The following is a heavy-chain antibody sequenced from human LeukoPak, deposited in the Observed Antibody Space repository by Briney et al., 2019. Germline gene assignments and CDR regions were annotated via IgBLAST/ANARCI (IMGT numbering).Heavy chain of an antibody. Sequence: GGSLRLSCAASGFTFSNYLMSWVRPAPGKRLEWVSAISGNGVDTYYADSVKGRFTISRDNSKNTLYLQMNSLRPDDTAVYYCAIQRWLQSGTINYFEYWGQGTLVTVSS. J-gene: IGHJ4*02. CDR3: AIQRWLQSGTINYFEY. CDR2: ISGNGVDT. V-gene: IGHV3-23*01. CDR1: GFTFSNYL. D-gene: IGHD5-24*01.